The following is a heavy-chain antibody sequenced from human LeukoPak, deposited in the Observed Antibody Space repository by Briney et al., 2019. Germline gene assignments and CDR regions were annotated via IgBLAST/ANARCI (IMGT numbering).Heavy chain of an antibody. CDR1: GFTFSSYA. V-gene: IGHV3-30-3*01. J-gene: IGHJ5*02. CDR2: ISYDGSNK. CDR3: TKEDPRFDP. Sequence: GRSLRLSCAASGFTFSSYAMHWVRQAPGKGLEWVAVISYDGSNKYYADSVKGRFTISRDNSKNTLYLQMNSLRAEDTAVYYCTKEDPRFDPWGQGTLVTVSS.